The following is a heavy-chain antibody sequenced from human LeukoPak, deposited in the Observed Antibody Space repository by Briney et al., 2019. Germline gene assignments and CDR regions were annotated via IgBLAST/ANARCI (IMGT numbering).Heavy chain of an antibody. J-gene: IGHJ4*02. CDR3: AIFVPVAGQRWYYFDY. CDR2: IYPGDSDT. CDR1: GYSFTSYW. V-gene: IGHV5-51*01. D-gene: IGHD6-19*01. Sequence: GESLKISFKGSGYSFTSYWIGWVRQMPGKGLEWMGIIYPGDSDTRYSPSFQGQVTISADKSISTAYLRWSSLKASDTAMYSCAIFVPVAGQRWYYFDYWGQGTLVTVSS.